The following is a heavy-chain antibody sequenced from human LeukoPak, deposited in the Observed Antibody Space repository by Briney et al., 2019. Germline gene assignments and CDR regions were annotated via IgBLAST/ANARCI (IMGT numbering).Heavy chain of an antibody. V-gene: IGHV1-2*02. D-gene: IGHD2-21*02. CDR2: INPNTGGT. J-gene: IGHJ4*02. CDR1: GYTFTAFY. CDR3: ARSVTAILHPFDY. Sequence: GASVKVSCKASGYTFTAFYIHWVRQAPGQGLEWMAWINPNTGGTNYAQVFQGRVTLTRDTSISTAYMELSRLRSDDTAVYYCARSVTAILHPFDYWGQGTLVTVSS.